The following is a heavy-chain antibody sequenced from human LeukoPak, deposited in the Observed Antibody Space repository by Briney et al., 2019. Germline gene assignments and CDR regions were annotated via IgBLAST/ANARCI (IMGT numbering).Heavy chain of an antibody. V-gene: IGHV3-23*01. D-gene: IGHD3-22*01. CDR1: GFTFSSYG. Sequence: GGSLRLSCAASGFTFSSYGMSWVRQAPGRGLEWVSVISGSGGSTYYAASVKGRFTIFRDNSKNTLYLQMNSLRAEDTAVYYCAKDSRGYQDYFDYWGQGTLVTVSS. J-gene: IGHJ4*02. CDR2: ISGSGGST. CDR3: AKDSRGYQDYFDY.